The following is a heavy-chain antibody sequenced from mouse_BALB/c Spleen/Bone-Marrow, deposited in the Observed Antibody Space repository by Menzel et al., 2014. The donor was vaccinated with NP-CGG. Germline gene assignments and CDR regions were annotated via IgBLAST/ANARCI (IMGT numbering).Heavy chain of an antibody. CDR1: GYTFTSYV. V-gene: IGHV1-14*01. CDR3: ARHPDYAMDY. J-gene: IGHJ4*01. CDR2: INPYNDNT. Sequence: VQLQQSGPELVKPGASVKMSCKASGYTFTSYVMHWVEQKPGQGLEWIGDINPYNDNTKYNEKFKGKATLTSDKSSTTAYMELSSLTSEDSAVYYCARHPDYAMDYWGQGTSVTVSS.